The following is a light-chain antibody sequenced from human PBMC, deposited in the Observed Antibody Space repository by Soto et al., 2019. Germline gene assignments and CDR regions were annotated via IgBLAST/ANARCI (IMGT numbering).Light chain of an antibody. CDR1: QSVSSNH. CDR2: GAS. J-gene: IGKJ2*01. Sequence: PGERATLSCRASQSVSSNHLAWYQQKPGQAPRLLIYGASSRATGIPDRFSGSGSGTDFTLTISRLEPEDFAVYFCQQYDGSPPYTFGQGTKVDSK. V-gene: IGKV3-20*01. CDR3: QQYDGSPPYT.